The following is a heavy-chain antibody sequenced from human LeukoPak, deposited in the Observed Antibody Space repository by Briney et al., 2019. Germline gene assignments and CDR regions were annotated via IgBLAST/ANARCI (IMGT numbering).Heavy chain of an antibody. CDR2: ISKDGSSK. D-gene: IGHD2-2*01. J-gene: IGHJ4*02. CDR1: GFTFNTYG. Sequence: GGSLRLSCVASGFTFNTYGMHWVRQAPGKGLEWVAGISKDGSSKDYADSVKGRFHNSRDNSKNTMYLQMNGLRVEDTAVYYCAKAAYCTSTSCHFSGYAQRPLDSWGQGTLVTVSS. CDR3: AKAAYCTSTSCHFSGYAQRPLDS. V-gene: IGHV3-30*18.